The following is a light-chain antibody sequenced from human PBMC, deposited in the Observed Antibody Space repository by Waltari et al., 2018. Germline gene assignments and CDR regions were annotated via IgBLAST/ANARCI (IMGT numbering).Light chain of an antibody. CDR1: SSDVGGHNH. V-gene: IGLV2-14*01. CDR3: TSFTSTTTWV. CDR2: DGT. Sequence: QSALTQPASVSGSPGQSITISCTGTSSDVGGHNHVSWLQQFPGQAPRLIIYDGTNRPSVVSNRCSCSKSANTASLTISGLRSEDEADYYCTSFTSTTTWVFGGGTKVTV. J-gene: IGLJ3*02.